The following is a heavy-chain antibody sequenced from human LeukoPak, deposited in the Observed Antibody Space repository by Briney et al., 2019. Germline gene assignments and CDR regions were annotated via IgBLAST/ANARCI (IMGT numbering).Heavy chain of an antibody. V-gene: IGHV3-21*01. CDR2: ISSGGTYI. D-gene: IGHD6-13*01. J-gene: IGHJ4*02. CDR1: GFTFSSYS. CDR3: GGSRSFF. Sequence: GGSLRLSCAASGFTFSSYSMNWVRQAPGKGLEWVSSISSGGTYIYYADSVKGRFTISRDNAKISLHLQMNSLRAEDTAVYYCGGSRSFFWGQGTLVTVSS.